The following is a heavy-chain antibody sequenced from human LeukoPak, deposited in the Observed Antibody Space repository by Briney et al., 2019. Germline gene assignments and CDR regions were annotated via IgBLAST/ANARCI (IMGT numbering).Heavy chain of an antibody. D-gene: IGHD3-22*01. J-gene: IGHJ4*02. CDR1: GGTFSSYA. V-gene: IGHV1-69*04. CDR2: IIPILGIA. CDR3: ARERGHYYDSSGYSEIDY. Sequence: SVKVSCKASGGTFSSYAISWVRQAPGQGLEWMGRIIPILGIANYAQKFQGRVTITADKSTSTAYMELSSLRSEDTAVYYCARERGHYYDSSGYSEIDYWGQGTLVTVSS.